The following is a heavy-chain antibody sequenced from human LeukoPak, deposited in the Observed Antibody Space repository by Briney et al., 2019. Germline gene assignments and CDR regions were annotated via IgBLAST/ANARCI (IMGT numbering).Heavy chain of an antibody. J-gene: IGHJ4*02. Sequence: GGSLRLSCAASGFTFSSYAMSWVRQAPGKGLEWVSAVKTSAGDTYYADSVRGRFTISRDNSKSTVYLHMNSLRDEDSALYYCAKGQMATILGFDSWGQGALVTVSS. CDR2: VKTSAGDT. D-gene: IGHD5-24*01. CDR3: AKGQMATILGFDS. CDR1: GFTFSSYA. V-gene: IGHV3-23*01.